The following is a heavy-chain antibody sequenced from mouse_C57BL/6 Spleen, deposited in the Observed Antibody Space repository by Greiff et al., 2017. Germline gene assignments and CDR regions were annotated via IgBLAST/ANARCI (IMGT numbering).Heavy chain of an antibody. V-gene: IGHV1-42*01. Sequence: EVKLMESGPELVKPGASVKISCKASGYSFTGYYMNWVKQSPEKSLEWIGEINPSTGGTTYNQKFKAKATLTVDKSSSTAYMQLKSLTSEDSAVYYCARRYYGSSYDYWGQGTTLTVSS. CDR2: INPSTGGT. D-gene: IGHD1-1*01. J-gene: IGHJ2*01. CDR3: ARRYYGSSYDY. CDR1: GYSFTGYY.